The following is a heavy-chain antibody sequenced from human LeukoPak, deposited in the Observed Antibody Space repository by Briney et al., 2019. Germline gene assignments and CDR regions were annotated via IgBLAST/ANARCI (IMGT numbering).Heavy chain of an antibody. CDR2: IYGDMRDI. J-gene: IGHJ5*02. Sequence: GGSLRLSCEASGLPFSNSWMHGGRQLPGKGLVWVSRIYGDMRDISYADSVKGRFTISRDNAKNTVYLQMNSLRGEDTAVYYCARDLGLRGSTWGQGTLVTVSS. CDR1: GLPFSNSW. V-gene: IGHV3-74*01. D-gene: IGHD5-12*01. CDR3: ARDLGLRGST.